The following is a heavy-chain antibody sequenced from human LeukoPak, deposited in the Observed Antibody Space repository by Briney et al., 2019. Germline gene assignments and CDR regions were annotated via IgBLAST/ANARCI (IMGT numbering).Heavy chain of an antibody. D-gene: IGHD3-10*01. J-gene: IGHJ5*02. CDR1: GFTFTSYA. CDR3: AKGSGSGSYYKNYFDP. Sequence: GGSLRLSCAASGFTFTSYAMSWVRQAPGKGLEWVSPISGSGGSTYYGDSVKGRFTISRDSSKNAMYLQMNSLRAEDTAVYYCAKGSGSGSYYKNYFDPWGQGTLVTVSS. V-gene: IGHV3-23*01. CDR2: ISGSGGST.